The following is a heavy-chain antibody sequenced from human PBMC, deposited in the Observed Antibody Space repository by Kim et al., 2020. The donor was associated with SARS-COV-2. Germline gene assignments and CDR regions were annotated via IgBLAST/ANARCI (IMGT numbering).Heavy chain of an antibody. J-gene: IGHJ4*02. CDR2: ISYDGSNK. V-gene: IGHV3-30*04. CDR3: ARDTRKDYGSGSCGY. Sequence: GGSLRLSCAASGFTFSSYAMHWVRQAPGKGLEWVAVISYDGSNKYYADSVKGRFTISRDNSKNTLYLQMNSLRAEDTAVYYCARDTRKDYGSGSCGYWGQGTLVTVSS. CDR1: GFTFSSYA. D-gene: IGHD3-10*01.